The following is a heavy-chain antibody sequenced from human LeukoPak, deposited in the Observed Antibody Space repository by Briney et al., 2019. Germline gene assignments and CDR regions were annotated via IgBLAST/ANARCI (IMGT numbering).Heavy chain of an antibody. CDR3: ARAWSGYHVIFDY. Sequence: ASVKVSCKASGGTFSSYAISWVRQAPGQGLEWMGGIIPIFGTANYAQKFQGRVTITADESTSTAYMELSSLRSEDTAVYYCARAWSGYHVIFDYWGQGTLVTVS. J-gene: IGHJ4*02. CDR1: GGTFSSYA. V-gene: IGHV1-69*13. D-gene: IGHD3-3*01. CDR2: IIPIFGTA.